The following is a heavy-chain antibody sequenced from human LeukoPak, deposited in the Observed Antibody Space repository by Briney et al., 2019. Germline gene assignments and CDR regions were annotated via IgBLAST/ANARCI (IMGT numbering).Heavy chain of an antibody. CDR3: ARESGAEYFFRN. Sequence: PGGSLRLSCAASEFTFSSYSMNWVRQAPGKGLEWVANIKENGNEKYYVDSVKGRFTISRDNAKNSLYLQMNSLRAEDTAVYYCARESGAEYFFRNWGQGTLVTVSS. V-gene: IGHV3-7*01. J-gene: IGHJ4*02. CDR2: IKENGNEK. D-gene: IGHD2/OR15-2a*01. CDR1: EFTFSSYS.